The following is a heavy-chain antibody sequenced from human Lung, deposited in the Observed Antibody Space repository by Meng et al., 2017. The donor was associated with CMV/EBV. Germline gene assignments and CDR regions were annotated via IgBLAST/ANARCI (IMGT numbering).Heavy chain of an antibody. CDR3: TRRADYFDY. V-gene: IGHV3-30*04. CDR2: ISIDGSSK. J-gene: IGHJ4*02. CDR1: GFTFSSYD. D-gene: IGHD6-25*01. Sequence: GGSLRLSCAASGFTFSSYDMNWVRQAPGKALEWVAVISIDGSSKFYADSMKGRFTISRDNSKNTLFLQVNSLRPEETAVYYCTRRADYFDYWGPGTLVTVSS.